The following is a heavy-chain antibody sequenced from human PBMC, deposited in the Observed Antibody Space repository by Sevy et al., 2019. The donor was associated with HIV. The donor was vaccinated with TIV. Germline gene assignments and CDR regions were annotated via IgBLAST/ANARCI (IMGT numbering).Heavy chain of an antibody. D-gene: IGHD3-10*01. CDR2: ISDGGTTI. V-gene: IGHV3-11*01. J-gene: IGHJ2*01. Sequence: GGSLRLSCAASGFTFKDYYMNWIRQAPGKGLEWVSYISDGGTTIYYADSVKGRFTISRDNAKNSMYLQMNSLRAEDTAVYYCAREGDLPYFDFWGRGTLVTVSS. CDR3: AREGDLPYFDF. CDR1: GFTFKDYY.